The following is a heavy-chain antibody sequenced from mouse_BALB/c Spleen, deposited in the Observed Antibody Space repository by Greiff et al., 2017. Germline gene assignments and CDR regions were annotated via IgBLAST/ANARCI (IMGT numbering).Heavy chain of an antibody. CDR1: GYSITSDYA. CDR2: ISYSGST. CDR3: ARVYYGNYYAMDY. D-gene: IGHD2-1*01. J-gene: IGHJ4*01. V-gene: IGHV3-2*02. Sequence: DVKLVESGPGLVKPSQSLSLTCTVTGYSITSDYAWNWIRQFPGNKLEWMGYISYSGSTSYNPSLKSRISITRDTSKNQFFLQLNSVTTEDTATYYCARVYYGNYYAMDYWGQGTSVTVSS.